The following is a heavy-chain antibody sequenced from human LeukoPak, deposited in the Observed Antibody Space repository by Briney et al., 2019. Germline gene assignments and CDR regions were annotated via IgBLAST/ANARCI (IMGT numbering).Heavy chain of an antibody. CDR2: IIPIFGTA. V-gene: IGHV1-69*01. J-gene: IGHJ4*02. Sequence: GSSVKVSCKASGGTFSSYAISWVRQAPGQGLEWMGGIIPIFGTANYAQKFQGRVTITADESTSTAYMELSSLRSEDTAVYYCARERAGGRKAVTGYFDYWGQGALVTVSS. D-gene: IGHD6-19*01. CDR1: GGTFSSYA. CDR3: ARERAGGRKAVTGYFDY.